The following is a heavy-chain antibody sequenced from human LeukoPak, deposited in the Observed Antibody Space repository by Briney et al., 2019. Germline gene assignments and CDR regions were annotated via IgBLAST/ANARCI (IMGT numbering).Heavy chain of an antibody. D-gene: IGHD3-22*01. CDR2: IYYSGST. CDR1: GFTFTDYY. V-gene: IGHV4-59*05. J-gene: IGHJ4*02. CDR3: ASEASYYYDSSPDY. Sequence: GSLRLSCAASGFTFTDYYMSWIRQAPGKGLEWIGSIYYSGSTYYNPSLKSRVTISVDTSKNQFSLKLSSVTAADTAVYYCASEASYYYDSSPDYWGQGTLVTVSS.